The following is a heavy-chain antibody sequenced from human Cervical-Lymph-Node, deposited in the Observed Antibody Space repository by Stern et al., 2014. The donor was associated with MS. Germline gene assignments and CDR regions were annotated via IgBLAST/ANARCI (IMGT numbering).Heavy chain of an antibody. D-gene: IGHD6-13*01. Sequence: EVQLVESGGGLVQPGGSLRLSCAASGFTFSNYAMSWVRQAPGKGLQWVSAISGSGSRTYHAGSVQGRFTISRDNSKNTLYLQMNSLQIEDTAVYYCAKVNTSSWYDFQHWGQGTLVTVSS. J-gene: IGHJ1*01. CDR3: AKVNTSSWYDFQH. V-gene: IGHV3-23*04. CDR2: ISGSGSRT. CDR1: GFTFSNYA.